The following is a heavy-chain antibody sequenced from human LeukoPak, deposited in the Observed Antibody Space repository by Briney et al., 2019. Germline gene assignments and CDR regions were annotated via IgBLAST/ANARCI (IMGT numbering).Heavy chain of an antibody. J-gene: IGHJ3*02. Sequence: GGPLRLSCAASGFTFSSYGMHWVRQAPGKGLEWVAVISYDGSNKYYADSVKGRFTISRDNSKNTLYLQMNSLRAEDTAVYYCAKSLGENEAFDIWGQGTMVTVSS. CDR3: AKSLGENEAFDI. V-gene: IGHV3-30*18. D-gene: IGHD3-16*01. CDR2: ISYDGSNK. CDR1: GFTFSSYG.